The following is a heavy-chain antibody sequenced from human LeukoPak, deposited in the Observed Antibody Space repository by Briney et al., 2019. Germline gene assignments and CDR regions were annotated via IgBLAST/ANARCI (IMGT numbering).Heavy chain of an antibody. CDR1: GYTFSSYW. CDR2: IYPGDSNV. D-gene: IGHD3-10*02. Sequence: GESLRISCQGSGYTFSSYWIAWVRQVPGKGLEFMGTIYPGDSNVRYSPSFEGQVSISVDKSINTAYVQWSSLKASDTAIYFCARVSSMLEAWFDPWGQGTLITVSS. V-gene: IGHV5-51*01. CDR3: ARVSSMLEAWFDP. J-gene: IGHJ5*02.